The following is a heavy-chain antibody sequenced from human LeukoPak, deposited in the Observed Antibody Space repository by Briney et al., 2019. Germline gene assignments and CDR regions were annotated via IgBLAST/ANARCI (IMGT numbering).Heavy chain of an antibody. J-gene: IGHJ6*02. Sequence: ASVKVSCKASGGTFSSYAISWVRQAPGQGLEWMGIINPSGGSTSYAQKFQGRVTMTRDTSTSTVYMELSSLRSEDTAVYYCARLEAAAGPDINYYYGMDVWGQGTTVTVSS. CDR1: GGTFSSYA. D-gene: IGHD6-13*01. CDR3: ARLEAAAGPDINYYYGMDV. V-gene: IGHV1-46*01. CDR2: INPSGGST.